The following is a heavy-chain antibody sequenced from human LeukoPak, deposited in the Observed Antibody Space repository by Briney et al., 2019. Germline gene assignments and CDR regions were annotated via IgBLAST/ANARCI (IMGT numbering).Heavy chain of an antibody. CDR1: GGSISSGSYY. D-gene: IGHD5-18*01. CDR2: IYTSGST. CDR3: ARVRYSYLDY. J-gene: IGHJ4*02. Sequence: TSETLSLTCTVSGGSISSGSYYWNWIRQPAGKGLEWIGRIYTSGSTNYNPSLKSRVTISVDTSKNQFSLKLSSVTAADTAVYYCARVRYSYLDYWGQGTLVTVSS. V-gene: IGHV4-61*02.